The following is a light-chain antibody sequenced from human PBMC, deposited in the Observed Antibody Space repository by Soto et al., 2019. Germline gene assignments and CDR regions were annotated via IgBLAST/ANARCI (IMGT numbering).Light chain of an antibody. J-gene: IGLJ2*01. CDR3: SSYAASDNFVV. Sequence: QLVLTQPPSASGSPGQSVTISCTGTSSDVGGYNYVSWYQQHPGKAPKLMIYEVFKRPSGVPDRFSGSKSGNTASLTVSGLQAEDEADYYCSSYAASDNFVVFGGGTKLTVL. V-gene: IGLV2-8*01. CDR2: EVF. CDR1: SSDVGGYNY.